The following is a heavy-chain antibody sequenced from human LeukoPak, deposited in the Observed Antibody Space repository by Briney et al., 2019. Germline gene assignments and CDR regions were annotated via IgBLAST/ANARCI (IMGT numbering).Heavy chain of an antibody. J-gene: IGHJ6*03. D-gene: IGHD3-22*01. CDR1: GGTFSSYA. Sequence: SVKVSCKASGGTFSSYAISWVRQAPGQGLEWMGGIIPIFGTANYAQKFQGRVTITADESTSTAYMELSSLRSEDTAVYYCASALYYYDSSGHFYYYYMDVWGKGTTVTVSS. V-gene: IGHV1-69*13. CDR2: IIPIFGTA. CDR3: ASALYYYDSSGHFYYYYMDV.